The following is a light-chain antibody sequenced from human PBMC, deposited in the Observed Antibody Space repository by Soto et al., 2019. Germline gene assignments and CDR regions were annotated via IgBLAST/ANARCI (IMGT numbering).Light chain of an antibody. CDR2: AAS. J-gene: IGKJ1*01. CDR1: QSISIY. V-gene: IGKV1-39*01. CDR3: QQSYSTPWT. Sequence: DIQMTQSPSSLSASVGDRVTITCRAGQSISIYLNWYQQKPGKAPKLLIYAASSSQSGVPSRFSGSGSGTDLTLTISSLQAEDFATYYCQQSYSTPWTFGQGTNVEIK.